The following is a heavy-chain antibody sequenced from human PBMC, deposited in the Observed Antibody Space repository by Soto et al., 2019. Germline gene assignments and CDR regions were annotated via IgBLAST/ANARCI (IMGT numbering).Heavy chain of an antibody. CDR2: ISGSGGST. CDR3: AKFDVMGLQGGMDV. Sequence: EVQLLESGGGLVQPGGSLRLSCAASGFTFSSYARSWVRQAPGKGLEWVSAISGSGGSTYYADSVKGRFTISRDNSKNTLYLQMNSLRAEDTAVYYCAKFDVMGLQGGMDVWGRGTTVTVSS. D-gene: IGHD2-21*01. CDR1: GFTFSSYA. V-gene: IGHV3-23*01. J-gene: IGHJ6*02.